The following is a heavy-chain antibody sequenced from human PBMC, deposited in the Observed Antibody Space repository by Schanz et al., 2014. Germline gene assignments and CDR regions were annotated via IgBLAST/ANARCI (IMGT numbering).Heavy chain of an antibody. Sequence: QVQLVQSAPEVKKPGASVKVSCKASGYSFTTYGLNWVRQAPGQGLEWMGIINTSGGSTSYAQKFQGRLTVTMDTSTSSVNMELSSLRSEDTAVYYCARGGFFDSTSFDSWGQGTLVTVSS. CDR1: GYSFTTYG. D-gene: IGHD2-2*01. V-gene: IGHV1-46*03. CDR2: INTSGGST. CDR3: ARGGFFDSTSFDS. J-gene: IGHJ4*02.